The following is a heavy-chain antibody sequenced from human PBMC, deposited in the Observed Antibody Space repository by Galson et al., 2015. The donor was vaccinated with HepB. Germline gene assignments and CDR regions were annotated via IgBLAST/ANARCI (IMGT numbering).Heavy chain of an antibody. J-gene: IGHJ6*02. D-gene: IGHD3-3*01. V-gene: IGHV3-7*03. CDR3: ARGITIFGVVMYYYYYYGMDV. CDR1: GLSFSSYW. CDR2: IKQDGSEK. Sequence: SLRLSCAASGLSFSSYWMSWVRQAPGKGLEWVANIKQDGSEKYYVDSVKGRFTISRDNAKNSLYLQMNSLRAEDTAVYYCARGITIFGVVMYYYYYYGMDVWGHGTTVTVSS.